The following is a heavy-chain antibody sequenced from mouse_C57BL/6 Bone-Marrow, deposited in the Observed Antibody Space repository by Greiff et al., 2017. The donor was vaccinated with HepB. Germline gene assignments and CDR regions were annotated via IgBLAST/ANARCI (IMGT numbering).Heavy chain of an antibody. CDR2: INTGGNYT. J-gene: IGHJ2*01. CDR3: TRDRFDYYFDY. Sequence: EVQLVESGGDLVKPGGSLKLSCAASGFTFSTSGMSWVRQTPDKRLEWVATINTGGNYTYYPDSVKGRFTISKDTAKNTLFLLMNSLKSEDSAIYYCTRDRFDYYFDYWGQGTTLTVSS. V-gene: IGHV5-6*01. D-gene: IGHD2-14*01. CDR1: GFTFSTSG.